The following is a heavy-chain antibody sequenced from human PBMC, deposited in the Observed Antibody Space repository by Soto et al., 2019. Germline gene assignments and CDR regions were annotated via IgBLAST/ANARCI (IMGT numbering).Heavy chain of an antibody. Sequence: ASVKVSCKASGGTFSSYAISWVRQAPGQGLEWMGGVIPIFGTANYAQKFQGRVTITADESTSTAYMELSSLRSEDTAVYYCARGPYGGPFDYWGQGTLVTVSS. V-gene: IGHV1-69*13. J-gene: IGHJ4*02. CDR3: ARGPYGGPFDY. CDR1: GGTFSSYA. D-gene: IGHD4-17*01. CDR2: VIPIFGTA.